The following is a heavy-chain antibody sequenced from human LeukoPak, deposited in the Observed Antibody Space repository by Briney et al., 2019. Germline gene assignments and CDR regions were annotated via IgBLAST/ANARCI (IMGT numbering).Heavy chain of an antibody. CDR3: ARAVNYYDSSGYYSDAFDI. CDR2: IYYSGST. J-gene: IGHJ3*02. V-gene: IGHV4-59*08. CDR1: GGSISSYY. D-gene: IGHD3-22*01. Sequence: SETPSLTCTVSGGSISSYYWSWIRQPPGKGLEWIGYIYYSGSTNYNPSLKSRVTISVDTSKNQFSLKLSSVTAADPAVYYCARAVNYYDSSGYYSDAFDIWGQGTMVTVSS.